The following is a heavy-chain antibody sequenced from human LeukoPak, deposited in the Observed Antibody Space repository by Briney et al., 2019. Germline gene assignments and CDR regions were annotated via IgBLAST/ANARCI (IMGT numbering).Heavy chain of an antibody. CDR1: GFTVSSNY. D-gene: IGHD3-22*01. Sequence: GGSLRLSCAASGFTVSSNYMSWVRQAPGKGLEWVSVIYSGGSTYYADSVKGRFTISRDNSKNTLYLQMNSLRAEDTAVYYCARGRGALYYDSSGYYSYYFDYWGQGTLVTVSS. J-gene: IGHJ4*02. CDR2: IYSGGST. CDR3: ARGRGALYYDSSGYYSYYFDY. V-gene: IGHV3-53*01.